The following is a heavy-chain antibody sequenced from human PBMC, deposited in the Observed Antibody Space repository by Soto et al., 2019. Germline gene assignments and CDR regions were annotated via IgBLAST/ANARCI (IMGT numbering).Heavy chain of an antibody. CDR2: ITTSSAYI. CDR3: VRSGTARLLRHSWFDT. CDR1: GFTFNTYD. V-gene: IGHV3-21*01. D-gene: IGHD2-21*01. Sequence: EVQLVESGGGLVKPGGSLRLSCAASGFTFNTYDMNWVRQAPGKGLEWVSSITTSSAYIYYADSLKGRITISRDNAKNSRFLQMNSLRDEDTAVYYCVRSGTARLLRHSWFDTWGQGTLVTVSS. J-gene: IGHJ5*02.